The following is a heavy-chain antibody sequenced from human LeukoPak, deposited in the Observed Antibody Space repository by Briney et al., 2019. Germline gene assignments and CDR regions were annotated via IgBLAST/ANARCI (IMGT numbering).Heavy chain of an antibody. CDR3: ARGPGVFHFDY. D-gene: IGHD3-10*01. J-gene: IGHJ4*02. CDR2: IYYSGST. V-gene: IGHV4-59*01. Sequence: SETLSLTCTVSGGSISSYYWSWIRQPPGKGLEWIGYIYYSGSTNYNPSLKSRVTISVDTSKNQFSLKLSSVTAADTAVYYCARGPGVFHFDYWGQGTLATVSS. CDR1: GGSISSYY.